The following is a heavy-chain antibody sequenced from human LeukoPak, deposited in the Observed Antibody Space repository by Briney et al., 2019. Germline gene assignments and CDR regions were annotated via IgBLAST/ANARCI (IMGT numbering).Heavy chain of an antibody. CDR3: ARDLVTVTKGFDI. J-gene: IGHJ3*02. CDR2: ISYIGTT. V-gene: IGHV4-59*11. Sequence: SETLSLTRAVSDDSFSSHYWTWIRQPPGKGLEWIGYISYIGTTNYNPSLKSRVTISVDTSKNQFSLKLTSVTAADTAVYYCARDLVTVTKGFDIWGQGTMVSVSS. D-gene: IGHD4-17*01. CDR1: DDSFSSHY.